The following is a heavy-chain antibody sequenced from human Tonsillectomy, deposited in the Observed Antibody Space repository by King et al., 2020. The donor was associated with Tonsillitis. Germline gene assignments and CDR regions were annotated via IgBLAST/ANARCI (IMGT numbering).Heavy chain of an antibody. CDR1: GYNFTTYG. CDR3: ALDTIYGYDLGLDY. J-gene: IGHJ4*02. V-gene: IGHV1-18*01. Sequence: QLVQSGAELKKPGASVKVSCKTSGYNFTTYGVSWLRQAPGQGPEWMGRISAYNGNTNYAQNVQGSVTLTTDISTSTAYMELRSLRSDDTAVYYCALDTIYGYDLGLDYWGQGTLVTVSS. D-gene: IGHD5-12*01. CDR2: ISAYNGNT.